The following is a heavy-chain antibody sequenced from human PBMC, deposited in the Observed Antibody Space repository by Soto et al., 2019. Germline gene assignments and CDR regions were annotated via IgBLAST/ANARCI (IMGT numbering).Heavy chain of an antibody. CDR3: ARDGKVRQAENWFDP. V-gene: IGHV4-4*02. CDR1: GGSISSSNW. D-gene: IGHD1-26*01. CDR2: IYHSGST. Sequence: QVQLQESGPGLVKPSGTLSLTCAVSGGSISSSNWWSWVRQPPGKGLEWIGEIYHSGSTNYNPSLKSRVTISVDKSKNQFSLKLRSVTAADTAVYYCARDGKVRQAENWFDPWGQGTLVTVSS. J-gene: IGHJ5*02.